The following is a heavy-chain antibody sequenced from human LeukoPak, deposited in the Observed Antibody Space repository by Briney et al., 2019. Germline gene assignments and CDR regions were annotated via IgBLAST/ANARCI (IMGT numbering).Heavy chain of an antibody. D-gene: IGHD6-13*01. V-gene: IGHV3-7*03. CDR2: IRQDRDTK. Sequence: GSLRLSCAASGFTFSSYAMSWVRQAPGKGLEWVANIRQDRDTKYYVDSVKGRFTISRDNAMNSLYLQMNSLRAEDTAIYYCARSLPYGTTWYGRSDFWGQGTLVTVSS. CDR3: ARSLPYGTTWYGRSDF. J-gene: IGHJ4*02. CDR1: GFTFSSYA.